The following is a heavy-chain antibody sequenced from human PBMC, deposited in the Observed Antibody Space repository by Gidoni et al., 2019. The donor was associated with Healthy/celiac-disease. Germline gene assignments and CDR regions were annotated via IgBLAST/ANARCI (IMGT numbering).Heavy chain of an antibody. CDR3: ARGGSGVLRYFDWLWVWFDP. J-gene: IGHJ5*02. CDR2: IYYSGTT. Sequence: QVQLQESGPVLVKPSQTLSLTCTVSGCSIRRGGYYGSWIRQHPGKGLEWIGYIYYSGTTYYNPSLKSRVTISVDTSKNQFSLKLSSVTAADTAVYYCARGGSGVLRYFDWLWVWFDPWGQGTLVTVSS. D-gene: IGHD3-9*01. CDR1: GCSIRRGGYY. V-gene: IGHV4-31*03.